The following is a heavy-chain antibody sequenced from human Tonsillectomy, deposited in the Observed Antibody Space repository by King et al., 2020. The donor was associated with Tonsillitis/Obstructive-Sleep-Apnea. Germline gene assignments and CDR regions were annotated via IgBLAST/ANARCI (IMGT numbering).Heavy chain of an antibody. V-gene: IGHV2-26*01. J-gene: IGHJ4*02. CDR3: ARNPRSIQLWFSFDY. D-gene: IGHD5-18*01. Sequence: TLKESGPVLVKPTETLTLTCTVSGFSLSNARMGVSWIRQPPGKALEWLAHIFSNDEKSYSTSLKGRLTIPKDTSKSQVVLTMTNMDPVDTATYYCARNPRSIQLWFSFDYWGQGTLVTVSS. CDR2: IFSNDEK. CDR1: GFSLSNARMG.